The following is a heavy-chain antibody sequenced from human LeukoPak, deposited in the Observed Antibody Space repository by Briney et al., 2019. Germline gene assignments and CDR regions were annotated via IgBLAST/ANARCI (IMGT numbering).Heavy chain of an antibody. CDR1: GGSFSGYY. CDR3: ARGATRYYYDSSGYYYVI. Sequence: SETLSLTCAVYGGSFSGYYWSWIRQPPGKGLEWIGEINHSGSTNYNPSLKSRVTISVDTSKTQFSLKLSSVTAADTAVYYCARGATRYYYDSSGYYYVIWGQGTLVTVSS. V-gene: IGHV4-34*01. CDR2: INHSGST. J-gene: IGHJ4*02. D-gene: IGHD3-22*01.